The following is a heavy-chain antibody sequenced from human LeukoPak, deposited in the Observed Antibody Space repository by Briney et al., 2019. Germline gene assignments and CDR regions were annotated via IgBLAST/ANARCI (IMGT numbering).Heavy chain of an antibody. CDR2: IYYSGST. V-gene: IGHV4-59*01. J-gene: IGHJ4*02. D-gene: IGHD6-13*01. CDR3: ARVEAAAGTLDY. CDR1: GGSISSYY. Sequence: SETLSLTCTVSGGSISSYYWSWIRQPPGKGLEWIGYIYYSGSTNYNPSLKSRVTISVDTSKNQFSLKLSSVTAADTAVYYCARVEAAAGTLDYWGQGTLVTVSS.